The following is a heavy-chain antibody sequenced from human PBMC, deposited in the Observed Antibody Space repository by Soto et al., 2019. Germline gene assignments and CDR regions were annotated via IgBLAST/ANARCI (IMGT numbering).Heavy chain of an antibody. CDR3: ARHTPAISISDH. CDR2: IDYSGST. Sequence: QLQLQESGPGLVKPSETLSLTCTVSGGSISSSSYYWGWIRQPPGKGLECIGSIDYSGSTYYNPSLKSRVTISVDTSKTQFSRKLSSVTAADTAVYYCARHTPAISISDHWGQGTLVTVSS. D-gene: IGHD2-15*01. J-gene: IGHJ4*02. V-gene: IGHV4-39*01. CDR1: GGSISSSSYY.